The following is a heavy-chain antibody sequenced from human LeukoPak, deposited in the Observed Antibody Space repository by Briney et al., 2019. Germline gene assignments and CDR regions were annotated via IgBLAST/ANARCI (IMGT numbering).Heavy chain of an antibody. CDR1: GGSISSSSYY. J-gene: IGHJ5*02. V-gene: IGHV4-39*07. Sequence: SETLSLTCTVSGGSISSSSYYWGWIRQPPGKGLEWIGSIYYSGSTYYNPSLKSRVTISVDTSKNQFSLELSSVTAADTAVYYCARGACSSTSCYPGEIWFDPWGQGTLVTVSS. D-gene: IGHD2-2*01. CDR3: ARGACSSTSCYPGEIWFDP. CDR2: IYYSGST.